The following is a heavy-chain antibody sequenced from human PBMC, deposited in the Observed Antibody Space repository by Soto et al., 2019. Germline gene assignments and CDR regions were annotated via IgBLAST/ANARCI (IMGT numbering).Heavy chain of an antibody. J-gene: IGHJ6*02. CDR2: INTYHGNT. V-gene: IGHV1-18*01. D-gene: IGHD6-13*01. Sequence: QVQLVQSGAELKKPGASVKVSCKASGYTFTNYGISWVRQAPGQGLEWMGWINTYHGNTKYAQKLQGRVTMTKDTSTSTPYMELTSLRSDDTVVYYCARSPGYSASSGYFYYGMKIWGQGTTVIVSS. CDR1: GYTFTNYG. CDR3: ARSPGYSASSGYFYYGMKI.